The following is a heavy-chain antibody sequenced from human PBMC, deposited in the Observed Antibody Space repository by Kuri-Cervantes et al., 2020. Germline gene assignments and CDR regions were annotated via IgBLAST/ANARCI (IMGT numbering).Heavy chain of an antibody. CDR2: IWYDGSNK. J-gene: IGHJ6*02. CDR1: GFTFSSYG. CDR3: ARDLVAGTSGYYYYGMDV. V-gene: IGHV3-33*01. D-gene: IGHD6-19*01. Sequence: GESLKISCAASGFTFSSYGMHWVRQAPGKGLEWVAVIWYDGSNKYYADSVKGRFTISRDNSKNTLYLQMNSLRAEDTAVYNCARDLVAGTSGYYYYGMDVWGQGTTVTVSS.